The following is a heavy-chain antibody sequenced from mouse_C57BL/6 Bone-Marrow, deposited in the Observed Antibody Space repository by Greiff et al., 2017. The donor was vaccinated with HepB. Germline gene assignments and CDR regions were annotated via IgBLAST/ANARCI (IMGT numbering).Heavy chain of an antibody. V-gene: IGHV7-1*01. CDR2: SRNKANDYTT. J-gene: IGHJ1*03. CDR1: GFTFSDFY. Sequence: EVKVVESGGGLVQSGRSLRLSCATSGFTFSDFYMEWVRQAPGKGLEWIAASRNKANDYTTEYSASVKGRFIVSRDTSQSILYLQMNALRAEDTAIYYCARDAGHYWYFDVWGTGTTVTVSS. CDR3: ARDAGHYWYFDV.